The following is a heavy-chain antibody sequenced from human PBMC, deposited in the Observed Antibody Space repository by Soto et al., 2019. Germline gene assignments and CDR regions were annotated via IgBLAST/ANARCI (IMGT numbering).Heavy chain of an antibody. D-gene: IGHD3-10*01. CDR1: GGSIGTYY. V-gene: IGHV4-59*13. J-gene: IGHJ5*02. Sequence: QVQLQESGPGLVKPSETLSLTCTVSGGSIGTYYWSWIRQSPGKGMEWTGYIHHSGSTYYNPSLESRLTMSVDTSRNQLLLQLNSVTAADTAIYYCARESAGSHKNNWFDPWGQGTLVTVSS. CDR3: ARESAGSHKNNWFDP. CDR2: IHHSGST.